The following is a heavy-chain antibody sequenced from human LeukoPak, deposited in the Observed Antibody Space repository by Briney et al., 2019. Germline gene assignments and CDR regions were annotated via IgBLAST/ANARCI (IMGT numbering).Heavy chain of an antibody. CDR3: ARRYYYDSSGYSKTFDY. Sequence: GGSLRLSCAASGVTFSSYSMNWVREAPGKGLEWVSSISSSSSYIYYADSVKGRFTISRDNAKNSLYLQMNSLRAEDTAVYYCARRYYYDSSGYSKTFDYRGQGTLVTVSS. CDR2: ISSSSSYI. D-gene: IGHD3-22*01. CDR1: GVTFSSYS. J-gene: IGHJ4*02. V-gene: IGHV3-21*01.